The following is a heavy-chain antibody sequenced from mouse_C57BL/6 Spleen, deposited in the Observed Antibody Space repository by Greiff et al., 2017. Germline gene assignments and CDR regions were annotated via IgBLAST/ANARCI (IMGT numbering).Heavy chain of an antibody. J-gene: IGHJ4*01. V-gene: IGHV1-50*01. CDR1: GYTFTSYW. CDR2: IDPSDSYT. CDR3: ARLRGGVDY. Sequence: VQLQQPGAELVKPGASVKLSCKASGYTFTSYWMQWVKQRPGQGLEWIGEIDPSDSYTNYNQKFKGKATLTVDTSSSTAYMQLSSLTSEDSAVYYCARLRGGVDYGGQGTSVTVSS.